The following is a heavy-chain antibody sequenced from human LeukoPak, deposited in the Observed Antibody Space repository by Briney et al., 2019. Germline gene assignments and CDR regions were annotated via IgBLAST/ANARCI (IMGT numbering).Heavy chain of an antibody. CDR2: IKQDGSEK. CDR3: ARGGGDFWSDYYPSWFDY. CDR1: GFTLNTYW. V-gene: IGHV3-7*01. Sequence: GGSLRLSCAASGFTLNTYWMSWVRQAPGKGLEWVANIKQDGSEKYYVDSVKGRFTISRDNAKNSLYLQMSSLRVDDTAAYYCARGGGDFWSDYYPSWFDYWGQGTLVTVSS. J-gene: IGHJ4*02. D-gene: IGHD3-3*01.